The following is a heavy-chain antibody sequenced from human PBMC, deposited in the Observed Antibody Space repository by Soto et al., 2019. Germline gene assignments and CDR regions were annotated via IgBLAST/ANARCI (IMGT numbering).Heavy chain of an antibody. CDR2: IRGSGGST. J-gene: IGHJ4*02. D-gene: IGHD3-3*01. CDR3: AKGSDFWSGSLDY. Sequence: GGSLRLSCAASGFTFSKCAMSWVRQAPGKGLEWVSVIRGSGGSTYYADSVKGRFTISRDNSKNTLYLQMNSLRAEDTAVYYCAKGSDFWSGSLDYWGQGTLVTVSS. V-gene: IGHV3-23*01. CDR1: GFTFSKCA.